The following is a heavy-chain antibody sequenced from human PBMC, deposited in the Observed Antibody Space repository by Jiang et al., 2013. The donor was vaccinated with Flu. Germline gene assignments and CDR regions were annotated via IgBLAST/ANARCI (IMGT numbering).Heavy chain of an antibody. CDR3: ARGHYDSSGYWISYFDY. CDR1: GGSISSYY. Sequence: GPGLVKPSETLSLTCTVSGGSISSYYWSWIRQPPGNGLEWIGYIYSTGSTNYTPSVKSRVTISVDTSENQFSLKLSSVTAADTAVYYCARGHYDSSGYWISYFDYWGQGTLVTVSS. CDR2: IYSTGST. J-gene: IGHJ4*02. D-gene: IGHD3-22*01. V-gene: IGHV4-59*01.